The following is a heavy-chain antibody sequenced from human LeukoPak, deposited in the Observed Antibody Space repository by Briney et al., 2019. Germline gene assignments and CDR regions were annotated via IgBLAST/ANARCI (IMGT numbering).Heavy chain of an antibody. CDR1: GFTLSSYG. Sequence: GGSLRLSCAASGFTLSSYGMHWVRQAPGKGLEWVAVISYDGSNKYYADSVKGRFTISRDNSKNTLYLQMNSLRAEDTAVYYCAKALKGGPFDYWGQGTLVTVSS. D-gene: IGHD3-16*01. V-gene: IGHV3-30*18. CDR3: AKALKGGPFDY. CDR2: ISYDGSNK. J-gene: IGHJ4*02.